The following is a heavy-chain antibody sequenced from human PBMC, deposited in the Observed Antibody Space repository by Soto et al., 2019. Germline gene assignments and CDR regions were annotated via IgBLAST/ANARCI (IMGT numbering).Heavy chain of an antibody. D-gene: IGHD2-15*01. CDR2: IITIFGTA. CDR3: ARVLRRDGDSSLDY. Sequence: QVQLVQSGAEVKKPGSSVKVSCKASGGTFSSYAISWVRQAPGQGLEWMGGIITIFGTANYAQKFQGRVTSTADESTSTAYLVLSSLISEDTAVYYCARVLRRDGDSSLDYWGQGTLVNVSS. V-gene: IGHV1-69*12. CDR1: GGTFSSYA. J-gene: IGHJ4*02.